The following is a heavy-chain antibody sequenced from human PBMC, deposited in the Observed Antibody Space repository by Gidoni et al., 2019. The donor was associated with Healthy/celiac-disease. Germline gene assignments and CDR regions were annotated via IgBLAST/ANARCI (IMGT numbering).Heavy chain of an antibody. J-gene: IGHJ6*02. CDR3: AREGNPDSKGAHLNDIASGMDV. CDR1: GYSFTSYW. V-gene: IGHV5-10-1*03. Sequence: EVQLVQSGAEVKKHGESLRISCKGSGYSFTSYWISWVRQMPGKGLEWMGRIDPSDSYTNYSPSFQGHVTISADKSISTAYLQWSSLKASDTAMYYCAREGNPDSKGAHLNDIASGMDVWGQGTTVTVSS. D-gene: IGHD3-9*01. CDR2: IDPSDSYT.